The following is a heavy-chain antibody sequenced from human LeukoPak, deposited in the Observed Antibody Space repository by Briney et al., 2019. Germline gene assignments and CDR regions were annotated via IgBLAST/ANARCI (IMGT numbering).Heavy chain of an antibody. Sequence: GGSLRLSCAASGFTFSSYSMNWVRQAPGKGLEWVSSISSSSSYIYYADSVKGRFTISRDNAKNSLYLQMNSLRAEDTAVYYCARLAAAPRDLYYMDVWGKGTTVTISS. V-gene: IGHV3-21*01. CDR1: GFTFSSYS. CDR3: ARLAAAPRDLYYMDV. CDR2: ISSSSSYI. D-gene: IGHD6-13*01. J-gene: IGHJ6*03.